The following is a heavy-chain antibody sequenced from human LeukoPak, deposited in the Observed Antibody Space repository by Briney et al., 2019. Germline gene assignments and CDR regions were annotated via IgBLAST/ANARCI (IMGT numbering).Heavy chain of an antibody. Sequence: PSETPPLTCTVSGGSISSYYWSWIRQPPGKGLEWIGYIYYSGSTNYNPSLKSRVTISVDTSKNQFSLKLSSVTAADTAVYYCARRSITTAGGAFDIWGQGTMVTVSS. CDR2: IYYSGST. J-gene: IGHJ3*02. V-gene: IGHV4-59*08. D-gene: IGHD3-10*01. CDR3: ARRSITTAGGAFDI. CDR1: GGSISSYY.